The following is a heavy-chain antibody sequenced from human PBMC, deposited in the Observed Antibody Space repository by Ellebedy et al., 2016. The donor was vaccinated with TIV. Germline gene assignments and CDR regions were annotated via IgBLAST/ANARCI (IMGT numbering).Heavy chain of an antibody. D-gene: IGHD4-17*01. Sequence: GGSLRLSCAASGFSFRSYWMGWVRQAPGKGLEWVANIYQDGSDEYYVDSVKGRFTISRDNDNKALFLQMNSLRVEDTAVYYCARRGSYGDYAVQINSWFDRWGRGTLVTVSS. J-gene: IGHJ5*02. CDR3: ARRGSYGDYAVQINSWFDR. CDR2: IYQDGSDE. V-gene: IGHV3-7*01. CDR1: GFSFRSYW.